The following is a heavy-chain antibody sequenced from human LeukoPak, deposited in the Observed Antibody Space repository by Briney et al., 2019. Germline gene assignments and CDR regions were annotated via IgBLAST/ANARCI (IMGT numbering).Heavy chain of an antibody. CDR1: GFTFCRYA. CDR2: ISSNGGST. V-gene: IGHV3-64D*06. J-gene: IGHJ4*02. Sequence: GGSLRLSCSASGFTFCRYAMHWVRRAPGKGVEYLSAISSNGGSTYYADSVKGRFTISRDNSRNTLHLQMSSLRVEDTAVYYCVKDSSSGSYFDYWGQGTLVTVSS. D-gene: IGHD3-10*01. CDR3: VKDSSSGSYFDY.